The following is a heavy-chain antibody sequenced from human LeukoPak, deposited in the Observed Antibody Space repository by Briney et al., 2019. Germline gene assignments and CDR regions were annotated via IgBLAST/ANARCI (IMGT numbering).Heavy chain of an antibody. CDR1: GFAFRGAW. Sequence: GGSLRLSCVGSGFAFRGAWMSWVRQAPGKALEWVGRIKSKKDGEKTDYAAPVRGRFTISRDDSRSTLFLQMRSLKIEDTAVYYCITDQENFDGGGMRADFWGQGSLVTVSS. J-gene: IGHJ4*02. CDR3: ITDQENFDGGGMRADF. V-gene: IGHV3-15*05. D-gene: IGHD3-16*01. CDR2: IKSKKDGEKT.